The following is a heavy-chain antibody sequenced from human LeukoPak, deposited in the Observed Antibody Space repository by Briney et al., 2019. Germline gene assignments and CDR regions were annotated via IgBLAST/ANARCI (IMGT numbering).Heavy chain of an antibody. Sequence: GGSLRLSCAASGFTFSNYWMHWVRQGPGKGLVWVSRINSDGSSTSYADSVKGRFTISRDNAKNTLYLQMNSLRAEDTAVYYCARSMVTIPIPGGYWGQGALVTVSS. CDR1: GFTFSNYW. D-gene: IGHD5-24*01. CDR3: ARSMVTIPIPGGY. CDR2: INSDGSST. V-gene: IGHV3-74*01. J-gene: IGHJ4*02.